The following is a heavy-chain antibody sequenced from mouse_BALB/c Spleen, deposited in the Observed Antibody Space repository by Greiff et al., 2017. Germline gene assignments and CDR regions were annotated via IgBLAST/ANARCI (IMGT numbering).Heavy chain of an antibody. CDR2: INPYNDGT. V-gene: IGHV1-14*01. D-gene: IGHD1-2*01. Sequence: VQLQQSGPELVKPGASVKMSCKASGYTFTSYVMHWVKQKPGQGLEWIGYINPYNDGTKYNEKFKGRATLTSDKSSSTAYMDLSSLTSEDSAVYYCARDGSYWYFDVWGAETTVTVSS. J-gene: IGHJ1*01. CDR3: ARDGSYWYFDV. CDR1: GYTFTSYV.